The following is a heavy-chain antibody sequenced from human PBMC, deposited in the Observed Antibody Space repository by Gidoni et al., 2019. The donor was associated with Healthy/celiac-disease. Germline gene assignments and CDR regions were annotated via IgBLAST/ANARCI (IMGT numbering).Heavy chain of an antibody. V-gene: IGHV1-3*01. D-gene: IGHD6-13*01. CDR1: GYTFTSDA. CDR2: INAGNGNT. Sequence: QVQLVQAGAEVKKPGASVKVSCKASGYTFTSDAMHWVRQAPGQRLEWMGWINAGNGNTKYSQKFQGRVTITRDTSASTAYMELSSLRSEDTAVYYCAGSIAAAAGDYYYGMDVWGQGTTVTVSS. CDR3: AGSIAAAAGDYYYGMDV. J-gene: IGHJ6*02.